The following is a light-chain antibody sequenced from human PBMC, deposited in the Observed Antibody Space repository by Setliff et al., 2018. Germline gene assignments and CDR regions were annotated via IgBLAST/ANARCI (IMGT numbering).Light chain of an antibody. CDR2: DVS. V-gene: IGLV2-14*03. Sequence: QSVLTQPASVSGSPGQSITITCTGTSSDVGGYNYVSWYQQHPGKAPKLMIYDVSNRPSGVSNRFSGSKSGNTASLTISGLQAEDETDYYCSSYTSSSASEVFGTGTKV. CDR1: SSDVGGYNY. J-gene: IGLJ1*01. CDR3: SSYTSSSASEV.